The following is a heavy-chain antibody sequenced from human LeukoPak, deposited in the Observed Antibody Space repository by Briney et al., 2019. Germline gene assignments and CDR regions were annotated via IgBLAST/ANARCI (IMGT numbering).Heavy chain of an antibody. Sequence: GGSLRLSCAASGFTFSSNSMNWVRQAPGKGLEWVSYISSSGSTIYYADSVKGRFTISRDNAKNSLYLQMNSLRAEDTAVYYCARASYSSSWPFDYWGQGTLVTVSS. CDR3: ARASYSSSWPFDY. CDR1: GFTFSSNS. CDR2: ISSSGSTI. D-gene: IGHD6-13*01. J-gene: IGHJ4*02. V-gene: IGHV3-48*04.